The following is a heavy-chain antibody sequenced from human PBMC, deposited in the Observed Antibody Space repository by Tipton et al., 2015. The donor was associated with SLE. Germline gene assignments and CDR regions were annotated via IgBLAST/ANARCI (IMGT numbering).Heavy chain of an antibody. J-gene: IGHJ6*03. Sequence: TLSLTCTVSGGSTSSYYWSWIRQPPGKGLEWIGDIFYSGSTNYNPPLKSRVTISVDTSKNQFSLKRSSVTAADTAVYYCASMNSGYDYYYYYMDVWGKGNTVTVSS. CDR2: IFYSGST. V-gene: IGHV4-59*13. CDR1: GGSTSSYY. CDR3: ASMNSGYDYYYYYMDV. D-gene: IGHD5-12*01.